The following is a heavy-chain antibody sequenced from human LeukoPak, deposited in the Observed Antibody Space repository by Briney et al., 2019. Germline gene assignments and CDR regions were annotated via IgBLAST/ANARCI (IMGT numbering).Heavy chain of an antibody. V-gene: IGHV3-23*01. CDR3: AKDILRWSFDS. CDR2: IGSDANT. D-gene: IGHD2-21*01. CDR1: GFTFSSYA. Sequence: GGSLRLSCAASGFTFSSYAMSWVHQAPGKGPEWVSGIGSDANTHYADSVRGRITISRDNSKNTVSLQMSSLRAEDTAVYYCAKDILRWSFDSWGQGILVTVSS. J-gene: IGHJ4*02.